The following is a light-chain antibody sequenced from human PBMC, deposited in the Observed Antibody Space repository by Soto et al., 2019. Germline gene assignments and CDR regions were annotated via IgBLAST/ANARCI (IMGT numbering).Light chain of an antibody. CDR2: DAS. J-gene: IGKJ3*01. V-gene: IGKV3-11*01. CDR3: QQRSNWAFT. CDR1: QSVSSY. Sequence: EIVLTQSPAPLSLSPGERATLSCRASQSVSSYLAWYQQTPGQAPRLLIYDASNRATGIPARFSGSWSGTAFTLTSSSLEPEDFAVYYWQQRSNWAFTFGPGTKVDIK.